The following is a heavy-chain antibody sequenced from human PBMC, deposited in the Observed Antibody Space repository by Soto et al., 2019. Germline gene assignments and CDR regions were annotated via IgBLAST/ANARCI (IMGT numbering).Heavy chain of an antibody. CDR2: ISGSGGST. Sequence: GGSLRLSCAASGFTFSSYAMSWVRQAPGKGLEWVSAISGSGGSTYYADSVKGRFTISRDNSKNTLYLQMNSLRAEDTAVYYCAKVRDSSGWYSLNWFDPWGQGTLVTVSS. J-gene: IGHJ5*02. D-gene: IGHD6-19*01. V-gene: IGHV3-23*01. CDR3: AKVRDSSGWYSLNWFDP. CDR1: GFTFSSYA.